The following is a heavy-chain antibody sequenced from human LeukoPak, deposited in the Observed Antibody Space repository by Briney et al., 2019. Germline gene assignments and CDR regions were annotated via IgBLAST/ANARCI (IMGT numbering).Heavy chain of an antibody. J-gene: IGHJ4*02. Sequence: SETLSLTCTVSGGSVSSGSYYWSWIRQPPGKGLEWIGYIYYSGSTNYNPSLKSRVTISVDTSKNQFSLKLSSVTAADTAVYYCARSVLRYFDWLSKPYYFDYWGQGTLVTASS. CDR2: IYYSGST. CDR1: GGSVSSGSYY. V-gene: IGHV4-61*01. CDR3: ARSVLRYFDWLSKPYYFDY. D-gene: IGHD3-9*01.